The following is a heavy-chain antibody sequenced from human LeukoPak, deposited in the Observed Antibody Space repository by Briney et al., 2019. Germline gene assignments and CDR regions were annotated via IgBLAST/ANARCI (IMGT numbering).Heavy chain of an antibody. J-gene: IGHJ3*02. V-gene: IGHV3-21*01. CDR2: ISSSSNI. Sequence: GSLRLSCAASGFTFSSYSMNWVRQAPGKGLEWVSSISSSSNIYYADSVKGRFTISRDNAKNSLYLQMNSLRAENTAVYYCATGRRYYDSSGYPHDAFDIWGQGTMVTVSS. CDR3: ATGRRYYDSSGYPHDAFDI. D-gene: IGHD3-22*01. CDR1: GFTFSSYS.